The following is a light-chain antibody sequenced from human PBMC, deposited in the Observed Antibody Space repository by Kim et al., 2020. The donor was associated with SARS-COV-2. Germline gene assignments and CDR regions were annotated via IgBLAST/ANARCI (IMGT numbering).Light chain of an antibody. V-gene: IGLV2-14*03. Sequence: GQSVAIPCTGTSSDVGGYNYVSWYQQHPGKAPKLVIYDVSNRPSGVSNRFSGSKSGNTASLTISGLQAEDEADYYCSSYTSSSTLVFGGGAQLSVL. CDR3: SSYTSSSTLV. CDR2: DVS. J-gene: IGLJ3*02. CDR1: SSDVGGYNY.